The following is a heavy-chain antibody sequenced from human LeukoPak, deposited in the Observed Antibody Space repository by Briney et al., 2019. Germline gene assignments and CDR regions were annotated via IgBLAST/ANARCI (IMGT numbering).Heavy chain of an antibody. CDR2: INTSGST. CDR3: AREDTRYYYGSGSLTLDY. V-gene: IGHV4-4*07. Sequence: SENLSLTCTVAGGSISSYYWSWIRQPAGKGLEWIGRINTSGSTNYNPSLKSRVTISVDTSKNQFSLKLSSVTAADTAVYYCAREDTRYYYGSGSLTLDYWGQGTLVTVSS. J-gene: IGHJ4*02. CDR1: GGSISSYY. D-gene: IGHD3-10*01.